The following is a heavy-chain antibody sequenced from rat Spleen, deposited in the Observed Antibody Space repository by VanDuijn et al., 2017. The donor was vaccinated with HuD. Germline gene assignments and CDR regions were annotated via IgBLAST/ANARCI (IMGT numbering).Heavy chain of an antibody. CDR3: TTQWELYH. J-gene: IGHJ2*01. D-gene: IGHD5-1*01. CDR2: INSAGST. CDR1: GHSITSSYR. Sequence: EVQLQESGPGLVKPSQSLSLTCSVTGHSITSSYRWNWIRKFPGNKLEWMGYINSAGSTTYNPSLTSRISITRDASRNQFFLQLNSVTTEDTATYYCTTQWELYHWGQGVMVTVSS. V-gene: IGHV3-3*01.